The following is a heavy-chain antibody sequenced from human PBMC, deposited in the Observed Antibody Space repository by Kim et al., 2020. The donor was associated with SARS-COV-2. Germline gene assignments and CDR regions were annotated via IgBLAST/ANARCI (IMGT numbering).Heavy chain of an antibody. CDR2: INPSGGST. D-gene: IGHD3-3*01. Sequence: ASVKVSCKASGYTFTSYYMHWVRQAPGQGLEWMGIINPSGGSTSYAQKFQGRVTMTRDTSTSTVYMELSSLRSEDTAVYYCARDLEDYDFWSGYYSRYYYYYGMDVWGQGTTVTVSS. CDR1: GYTFTSYY. V-gene: IGHV1-46*01. CDR3: ARDLEDYDFWSGYYSRYYYYYGMDV. J-gene: IGHJ6*02.